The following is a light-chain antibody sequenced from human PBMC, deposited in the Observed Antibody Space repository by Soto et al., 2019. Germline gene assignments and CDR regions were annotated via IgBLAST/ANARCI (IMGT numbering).Light chain of an antibody. J-gene: IGKJ2*01. CDR2: KAS. V-gene: IGKV1-5*03. CDR3: QQYYKYLT. CDR1: QIIDTA. Sequence: DIQMTQSPSTLSASVGDRFTITCRASQIIDTALAWYQQKPGKAPNLVIYKASNLEPGVPSRFSGSGSGTEFTLTISSLQPDDFATYYCQQYYKYLTFGQGTKLEIK.